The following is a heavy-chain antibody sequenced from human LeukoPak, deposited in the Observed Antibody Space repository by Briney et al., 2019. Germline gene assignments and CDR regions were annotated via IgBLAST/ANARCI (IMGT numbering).Heavy chain of an antibody. Sequence: GGSLRLSCAASGFTVSSNYMTWVCQAPGKGLEWVSVIYSGGGTYYADSVKGRFTISRDNSKSTLYIQMNSLRAEDTAVYYCARAKPKNMVRGLIMRRESRYYFDYWGQGTLVTVSS. V-gene: IGHV3-53*01. J-gene: IGHJ4*02. D-gene: IGHD3-10*01. CDR3: ARAKPKNMVRGLIMRRESRYYFDY. CDR2: IYSGGGT. CDR1: GFTVSSNY.